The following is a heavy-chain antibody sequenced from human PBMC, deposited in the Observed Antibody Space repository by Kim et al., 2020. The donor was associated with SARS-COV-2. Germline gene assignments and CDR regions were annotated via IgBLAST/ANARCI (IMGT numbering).Heavy chain of an antibody. CDR1: GFTFSSYS. D-gene: IGHD2-15*01. CDR2: ISSSSSTI. V-gene: IGHV3-48*02. CDR3: ARDNCSGGSCYYNWYFDL. J-gene: IGHJ2*01. Sequence: GGSLRLSCAASGFTFSSYSMNWVRQAPGKGLEWVSYISSSSSTIYYADSVKGRFTISRDNAKNSLYLQMNSLRDEDTAVYYCARDNCSGGSCYYNWYFDLGGRGTRVTVSS.